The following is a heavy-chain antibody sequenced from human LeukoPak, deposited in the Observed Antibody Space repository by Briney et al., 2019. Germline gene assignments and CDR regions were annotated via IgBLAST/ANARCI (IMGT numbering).Heavy chain of an antibody. CDR3: APPRAGIEPN. J-gene: IGHJ4*02. CDR2: ISGSGGST. V-gene: IGHV3-23*01. Sequence: GGSLRLSCAASGCTFSSYGMSWVRQAPGKGLEWVSAISGSGGSTYYADYVKGRFTISRDNSKNPLYLQMNSPRAEDTAVYYCAPPRAGIEPNWGQGTLVTVSS. CDR1: GCTFSSYG. D-gene: IGHD3-16*02.